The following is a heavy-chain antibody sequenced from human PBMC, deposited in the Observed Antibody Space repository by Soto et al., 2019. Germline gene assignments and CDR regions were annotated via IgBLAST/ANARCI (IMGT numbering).Heavy chain of an antibody. CDR1: GFTFSSYG. Sequence: SLRLSCAASGFTFSSYGMHWVRQAPGKGLEWVAVIWYDGSNKYYADSVKGRFTISRDNSKNTLYLQMNSLRAEDTAVYYCARDEDSSGYYGDYYGMDVWGQGTTVTVSS. J-gene: IGHJ6*02. D-gene: IGHD3-22*01. V-gene: IGHV3-33*01. CDR3: ARDEDSSGYYGDYYGMDV. CDR2: IWYDGSNK.